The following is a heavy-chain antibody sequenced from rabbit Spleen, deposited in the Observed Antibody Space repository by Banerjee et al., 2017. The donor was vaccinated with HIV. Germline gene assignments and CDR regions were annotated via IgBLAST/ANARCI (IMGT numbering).Heavy chain of an antibody. D-gene: IGHD8-1*01. V-gene: IGHV1S40*01. CDR1: GFSFSTRYY. Sequence: QSLEESGGGLVQPEGSLTLTCTASGFSFSTRYYMCWVRQAPGKGLEWIACTAAGRSAFTYYASWAKGRFTCSKASSTTVTLQMTSLTAADTATYFCARHINGGGGYDLWGQGTLVTVS. CDR3: ARHINGGGGYDL. CDR2: TAAGRSAFT. J-gene: IGHJ4*01.